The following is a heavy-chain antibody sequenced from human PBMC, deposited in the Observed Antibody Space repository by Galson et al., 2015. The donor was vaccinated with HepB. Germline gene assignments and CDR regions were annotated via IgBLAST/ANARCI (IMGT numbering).Heavy chain of an antibody. D-gene: IGHD4-23*01. Sequence: SLRLSCAASGYIFSKHGMCWVRQAPGKGLEWVAGIQFDGSIKYYADTVKGRFSISRDDSNNILSLQMNSLRGEDTAVYHCARDLSYGGYSDWGPGTPVPVSS. CDR3: ARDLSYGGYSD. J-gene: IGHJ4*02. CDR2: IQFDGSIK. CDR1: GYIFSKHG. V-gene: IGHV3-33*07.